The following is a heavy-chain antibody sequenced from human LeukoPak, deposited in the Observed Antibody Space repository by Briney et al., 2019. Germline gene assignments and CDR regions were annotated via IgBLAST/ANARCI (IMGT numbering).Heavy chain of an antibody. V-gene: IGHV3-21*01. J-gene: IGHJ3*02. CDR2: ISSSSSYI. CDR3: ARTYVVHLDAFAI. Sequence: GGSLRLSCAASGFTFSSYSMNWVRQAPGKGLEWVSSISSSSSYIYYADSVKGRFTISSDNAKNSLYLQMNSLRAEDTAVYYCARTYVVHLDAFAIWGQGTMVTVSS. D-gene: IGHD3-10*02. CDR1: GFTFSSYS.